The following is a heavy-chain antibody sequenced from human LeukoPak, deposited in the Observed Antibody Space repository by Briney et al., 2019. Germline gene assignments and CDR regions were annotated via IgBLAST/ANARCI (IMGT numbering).Heavy chain of an antibody. J-gene: IGHJ6*02. CDR1: GYTFTSYG. D-gene: IGHD6-6*01. CDR3: ARVGPSRPYYYGMDV. V-gene: IGHV1-18*01. Sequence: ASVKVSCKASGYTFTSYGISWVRQAPGQGLEWMGWISAYNGNTNYAQKLQGRVTMTTDTSTSTAYMELRSLRSDDTAVYYCARVGPSRPYYYGMDVWGQGTTVTVSS. CDR2: ISAYNGNT.